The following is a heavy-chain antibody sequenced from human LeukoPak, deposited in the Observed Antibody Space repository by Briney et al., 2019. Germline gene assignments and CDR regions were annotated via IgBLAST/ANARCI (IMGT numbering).Heavy chain of an antibody. Sequence: GESLKISCKDSAYTFTSYWFGWVRQTPGKGLEWMGIIQPRDSDTRYSPPFQGQVTISADKSISTAYLQWSSLKASDTAIYYCARRFAYSSRNTAFDIWGQGTMVTVSS. CDR3: ARRFAYSSRNTAFDI. CDR2: IQPRDSDT. D-gene: IGHD2-21*01. V-gene: IGHV5-51*01. CDR1: AYTFTSYW. J-gene: IGHJ3*02.